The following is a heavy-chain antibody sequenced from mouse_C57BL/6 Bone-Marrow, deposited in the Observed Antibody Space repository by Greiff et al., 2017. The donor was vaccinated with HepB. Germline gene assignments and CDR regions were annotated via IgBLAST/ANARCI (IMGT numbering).Heavy chain of an antibody. Sequence: DVQFVASGCGFLQPGGSLSLSCAASGFPFTDYYMRWVRQPPGKALEWLGFIRNKANGYTTEYSASVKGRFTISRDNSQSILYLQMNALGAEDSATYYCARYIAVAYFDYWGQGTTLTVSS. CDR2: IRNKANGYTT. CDR3: ARYIAVAYFDY. D-gene: IGHD1-1*01. CDR1: GFPFTDYY. V-gene: IGHV7-3*01. J-gene: IGHJ2*01.